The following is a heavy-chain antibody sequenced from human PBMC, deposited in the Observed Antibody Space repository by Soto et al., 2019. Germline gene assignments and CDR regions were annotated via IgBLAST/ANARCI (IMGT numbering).Heavy chain of an antibody. D-gene: IGHD5-18*01. CDR1: GFTFSSYS. CDR3: ARVGGYSYGYQRYYYGMDV. J-gene: IGHJ6*02. V-gene: IGHV3-21*01. CDR2: ISSSSSYI. Sequence: GGSLRLSCAASGFTFSSYSVNWVRQAPGKGLEWVSSISSSSSYIYYADSVKGRFTISRDNAKNSLYLQMNSLRAEDTAVYYCARVGGYSYGYQRYYYGMDVWGQGTTVTVSS.